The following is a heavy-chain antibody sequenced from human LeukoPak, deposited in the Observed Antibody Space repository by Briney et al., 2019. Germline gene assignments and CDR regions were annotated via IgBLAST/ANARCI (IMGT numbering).Heavy chain of an antibody. V-gene: IGHV4-59*12. CDR3: ARGKDVDTAMVTSNNWFDP. CDR2: ISYSGGP. D-gene: IGHD5-18*01. Sequence: SETLSLTCTVSGGSISSYHYSWIRQPQPKGLERIGYISYSGGPNYNPSHNSRVTISVDTSKNQFSLKLSSVTAADTAVYYCARGKDVDTAMVTSNNWFDPWGQGTLVTVSS. CDR1: GGSISSYH. J-gene: IGHJ5*02.